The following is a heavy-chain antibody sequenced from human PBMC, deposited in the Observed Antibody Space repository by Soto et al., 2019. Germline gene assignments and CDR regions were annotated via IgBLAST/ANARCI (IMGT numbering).Heavy chain of an antibody. D-gene: IGHD4-17*01. V-gene: IGHV2-5*02. CDR2: IYWDDDE. J-gene: IGHJ3*01. CDR1: GFSLTDIGMG. CDR3: AHRGDGDYEGIFDV. Sequence: QITLKESGPTLVKPTQTLTLTCTFSGFSLTDIGMGVGWIRQPPGEALEWLALIYWDDDEHYSPSLRTRLTITKDTSKNQVVLTMTDMDPVDTATYYCAHRGDGDYEGIFDVWGQGTVVTVSS.